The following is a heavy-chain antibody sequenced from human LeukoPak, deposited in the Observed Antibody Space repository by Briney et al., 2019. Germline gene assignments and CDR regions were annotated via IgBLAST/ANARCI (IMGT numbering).Heavy chain of an antibody. D-gene: IGHD3-10*01. CDR1: GFTFISSW. CDR2: IKPDGSAI. CDR3: SEGNYFDY. V-gene: IGHV3-7*01. J-gene: IGHJ4*02. Sequence: GGSLRLSCTASGFTFISSWMSWVRQAPGKGLEWVANIKPDGSAIYYVDSVTGRFTISRDNAKNSLYLQMNSLRAEDTAVYYCSEGNYFDYWGQGTLDTVSS.